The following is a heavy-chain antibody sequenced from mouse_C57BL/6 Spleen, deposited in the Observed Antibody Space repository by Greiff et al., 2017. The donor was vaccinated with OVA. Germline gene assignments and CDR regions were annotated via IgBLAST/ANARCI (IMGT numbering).Heavy chain of an antibody. CDR1: GYSITSGYY. CDR3: ARGDRYYAMDY. CDR2: ISYDGSN. V-gene: IGHV3-6*01. Sequence: DVKLQESGPGLVKPSQSLSLTCSVTGYSITSGYYWNWIRQFPGNKLEWMGYISYDGSNNYNPSLKNRISITRDTSKNQFFLKLNSVTTEDTATYYCARGDRYYAMDYWGQGTSVTVSS. D-gene: IGHD3-3*01. J-gene: IGHJ4*01.